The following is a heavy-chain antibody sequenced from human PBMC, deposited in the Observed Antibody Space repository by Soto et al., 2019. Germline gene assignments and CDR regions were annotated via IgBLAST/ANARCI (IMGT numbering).Heavy chain of an antibody. CDR1: GFTFSSYS. V-gene: IGHV3-21*01. CDR3: ARSIAARPGWFDP. Sequence: GGSLRLSCAASGFTFSSYSMNWVRQAPGKGLEWVSSISSSSSYIYYADSVKGRFTISRDNAKNSLYLQMNSLRAEDTAVYYCARSIAARPGWFDPWGQGTLVTVSS. CDR2: ISSSSSYI. D-gene: IGHD6-6*01. J-gene: IGHJ5*02.